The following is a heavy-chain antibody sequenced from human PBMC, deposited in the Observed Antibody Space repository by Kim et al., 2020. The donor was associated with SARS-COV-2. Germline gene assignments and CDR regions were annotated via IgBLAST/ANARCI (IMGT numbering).Heavy chain of an antibody. CDR1: GGSISSSSYY. V-gene: IGHV4-39*01. CDR2: IYYSGST. CDR3: ARRGREMGATIDY. D-gene: IGHD1-26*01. J-gene: IGHJ4*02. Sequence: SETLSLICTVSGGSISSSSYYWGWIRQPPGKGLEWIGSIYYSGSTYYNPSLKSRVTISVDTSKNQFSLKLSSVTAADTAVYYCARRGREMGATIDYWGQGTLVTVSS.